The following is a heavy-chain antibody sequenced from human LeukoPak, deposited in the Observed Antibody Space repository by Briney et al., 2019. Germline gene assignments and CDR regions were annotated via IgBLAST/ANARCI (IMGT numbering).Heavy chain of an antibody. Sequence: GGSLRLSCAASGFTFSSYAMHWFRQAPGKGLEWVAVISYDGSNKYYADSVKGRFTISRDNSKNTLYLQMNSLRAGDTAVYYCARGRTFYDSSGYLVPFDPWGQGTLVTVSS. CDR3: ARGRTFYDSSGYLVPFDP. CDR2: ISYDGSNK. J-gene: IGHJ5*02. CDR1: GFTFSSYA. V-gene: IGHV3-30*04. D-gene: IGHD3-22*01.